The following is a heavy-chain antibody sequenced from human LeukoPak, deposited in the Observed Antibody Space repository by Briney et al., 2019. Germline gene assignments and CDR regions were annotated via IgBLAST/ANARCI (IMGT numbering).Heavy chain of an antibody. J-gene: IGHJ5*02. V-gene: IGHV1-2*02. D-gene: IGHD1-26*01. CDR1: GYTFTGYY. Sequence: GASVKHSCKASGYTFTGYYMHWVRQAPGQGLEWMGWINPNSGGTNYAQKFQGRVTMTRDTSISTAYMELSRLRSDDTAVYYCAVSPAGKNWFDPWGQGTLVTVSS. CDR2: INPNSGGT. CDR3: AVSPAGKNWFDP.